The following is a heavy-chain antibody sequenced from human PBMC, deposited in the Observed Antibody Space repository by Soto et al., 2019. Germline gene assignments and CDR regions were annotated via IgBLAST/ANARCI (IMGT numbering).Heavy chain of an antibody. D-gene: IGHD1-26*01. V-gene: IGHV3-23*01. CDR3: AKGRQWELPLDY. Sequence: EVQLLESGGGLVQPGGSLRLSCAASGFTFSSYAMSWVRQAPGKGLEWVSAISISGGSTYYADSVKGRFTISRDNSKNTLYLKMNSPRAEDTAVYYCAKGRQWELPLDYWGQGTLVTVSS. CDR2: ISISGGST. J-gene: IGHJ4*02. CDR1: GFTFSSYA.